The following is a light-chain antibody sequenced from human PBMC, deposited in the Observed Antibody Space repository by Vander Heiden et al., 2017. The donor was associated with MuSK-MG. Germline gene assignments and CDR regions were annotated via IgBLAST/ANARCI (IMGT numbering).Light chain of an antibody. CDR2: KDS. J-gene: IGLJ2*01. V-gene: IGLV3-25*03. CDR1: ALPKQY. CDR3: QSGASSGTYRG. Sequence: SYELTQPPSVSVAPGQTARITCSGDALPKQYAYWYQQKPGQAPVRGRDKDSERPSGIPERFSGSSSGTTVTLTISGVQAEDEADYYCQSGASSGTYRGFGGGTKLTVL.